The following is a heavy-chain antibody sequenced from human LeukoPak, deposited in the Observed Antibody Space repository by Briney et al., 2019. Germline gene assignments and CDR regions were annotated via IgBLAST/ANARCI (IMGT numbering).Heavy chain of an antibody. D-gene: IGHD3-22*01. CDR1: GFTFSSYA. J-gene: IGHJ4*02. CDR3: AKDLGRITMIVVVITLDY. Sequence: GGSLRLSCAASGFTFSSYAMSWVRQAPGKGLEWVSAISGSGGSTYYADSVKWRFTIFRDNSKNTLYLQMTSPRAEDTAVYYCAKDLGRITMIVVVITLDYWGQGTLVTVSS. V-gene: IGHV3-23*01. CDR2: ISGSGGST.